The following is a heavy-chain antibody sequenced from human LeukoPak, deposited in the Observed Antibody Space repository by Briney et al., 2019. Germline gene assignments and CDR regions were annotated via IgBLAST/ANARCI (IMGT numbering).Heavy chain of an antibody. Sequence: SETLSLTCTVSGGSISSGSYYWSWIRQPAGKGLEWIGRIYTSGSTNYNLSLKSRVTISVDTAKNQFSLKLSSVTAADTAVYYCARYRRYFDWEDYWGQGTLVTVSS. CDR3: ARYRRYFDWEDY. CDR1: GGSISSGSYY. D-gene: IGHD3-9*01. CDR2: IYTSGST. V-gene: IGHV4-61*02. J-gene: IGHJ4*02.